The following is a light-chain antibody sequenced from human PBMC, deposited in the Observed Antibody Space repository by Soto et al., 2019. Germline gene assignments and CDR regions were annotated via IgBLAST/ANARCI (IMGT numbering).Light chain of an antibody. Sequence: GDRVTITCRASQGISSALAWYQQKPGKPPKPLIFDVSRLESGVPSRFSGSGSGTDFTLTIGSLQPEDFATYYCQQFNNYPLTFGGGTKVDIK. CDR2: DVS. V-gene: IGKV1D-13*01. CDR1: QGISSA. J-gene: IGKJ4*01. CDR3: QQFNNYPLT.